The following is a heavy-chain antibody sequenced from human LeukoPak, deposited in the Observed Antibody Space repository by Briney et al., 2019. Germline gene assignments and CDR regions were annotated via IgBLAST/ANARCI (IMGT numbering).Heavy chain of an antibody. CDR3: ARESPVSYYYMDV. CDR2: INPNSGGT. V-gene: IGHV1-2*02. CDR1: GYTFTGYY. J-gene: IGHJ6*03. Sequence: ASVKVSCKASGYTFTGYYMHWVRQAPGQGLEWMGWINPNSGGTNYAQKFQGRVTMTRDTSISTAYMELSRLRSDDTAVYYCARESPVSYYYMDVWGKGTTVTVSS.